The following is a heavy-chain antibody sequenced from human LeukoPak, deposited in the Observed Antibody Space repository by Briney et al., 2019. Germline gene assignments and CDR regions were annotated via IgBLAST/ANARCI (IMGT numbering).Heavy chain of an antibody. Sequence: PGGSLRLSCLASGFTFNIYDMHWVRQAPGKGPEWVAVISSDGTNKKYADYVKGRFTICRDNSKNTLYLQLNRLRPEDAGVFYCARDSSVVRYFDWSDYFDYWGQGTLLTVSS. CDR2: ISSDGTNK. CDR1: GFTFNIYD. D-gene: IGHD3-9*01. CDR3: ARDSSVVRYFDWSDYFDY. J-gene: IGHJ4*02. V-gene: IGHV3-30*03.